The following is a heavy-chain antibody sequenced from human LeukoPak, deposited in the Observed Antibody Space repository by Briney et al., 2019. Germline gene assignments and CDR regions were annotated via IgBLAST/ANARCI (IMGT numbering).Heavy chain of an antibody. Sequence: GGSLRLSCAATGFSFTSYWMHWFRQPPGKGLVWVSRVDHGGSGTAYADSVRGRFTITRDNAKNMVYLQMDSLRADDTPVYYCATDLGWGQGTLVTVSS. CDR3: ATDLG. CDR1: GFSFTSYW. CDR2: VDHGGSGT. D-gene: IGHD4-17*01. V-gene: IGHV3-74*01. J-gene: IGHJ4*02.